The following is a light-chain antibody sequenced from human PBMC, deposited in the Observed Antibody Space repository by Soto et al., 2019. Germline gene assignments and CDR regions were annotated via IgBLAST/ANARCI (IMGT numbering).Light chain of an antibody. CDR1: QSISTY. J-gene: IGKJ4*01. CDR2: TAS. CDR3: EQRYSTPQVT. Sequence: DIQMTQSPSSLSASVGDRVTITCRASQSISTYLSWYQQKPGKAPNLLIYTASSLQSGVPSRFSGSGSGTEFTLTISSLQPEDFAIYYSEQRYSTPQVTFGGGTKVEIK. V-gene: IGKV1-39*01.